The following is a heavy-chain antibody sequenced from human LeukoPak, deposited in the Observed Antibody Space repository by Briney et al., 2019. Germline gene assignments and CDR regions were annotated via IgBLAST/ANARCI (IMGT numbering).Heavy chain of an antibody. CDR2: INHSGST. Sequence: SETLSLTCAVYGGSFSGYYWSWIRQPPGKGLEWIGEINHSGSTNYNPSLKSRVTISVDTSKNQFSLKLSSVTAEDTAVYYCARERYSGSYYGYFDYWGQGTLVTVSS. CDR1: GGSFSGYY. J-gene: IGHJ4*02. D-gene: IGHD1-26*01. CDR3: ARERYSGSYYGYFDY. V-gene: IGHV4-34*01.